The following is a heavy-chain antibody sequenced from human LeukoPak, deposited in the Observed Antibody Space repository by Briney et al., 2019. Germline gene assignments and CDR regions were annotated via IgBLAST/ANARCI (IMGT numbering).Heavy chain of an antibody. Sequence: GGSLRLSCAASGFTFSSYAMHWVRQAPGKGLEWVAVISYDGSNKYYADSVKGRFTISRDNSKNTLYLQMNSLRAEDTAVYDCARDTVVVAASLDYWGQGTLVTVSS. CDR2: ISYDGSNK. CDR1: GFTFSSYA. D-gene: IGHD2-15*01. V-gene: IGHV3-30-3*01. J-gene: IGHJ4*02. CDR3: ARDTVVVAASLDY.